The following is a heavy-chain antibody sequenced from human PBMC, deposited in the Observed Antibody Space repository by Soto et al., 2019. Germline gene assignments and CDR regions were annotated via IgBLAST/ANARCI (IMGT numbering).Heavy chain of an antibody. V-gene: IGHV3-23*01. Sequence: EVQLLESGGGLVQPGGSLRLSCAASGFTFSSYAMSWVRQAPGKGLELVSALSGSGGSTYYADSVKGRFTISRDNSKNTLYLQMSSLRAEDTAVYYCAKAVGGSDYYFYYGMDVWVQGTTVTVSS. CDR1: GFTFSSYA. J-gene: IGHJ6*02. CDR3: AKAVGGSDYYFYYGMDV. D-gene: IGHD1-26*01. CDR2: LSGSGGST.